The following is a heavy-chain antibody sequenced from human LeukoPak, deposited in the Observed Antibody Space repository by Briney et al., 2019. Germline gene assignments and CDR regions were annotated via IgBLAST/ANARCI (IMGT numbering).Heavy chain of an antibody. CDR1: GYTFTSYG. Sequence: ASVKVSCKASGYTFTSYGISWVRQAPGQGLEWMGWISAYNGNTNYAQKLQGRVTMTTDTSTSTAYMELRSLRSDDTAVYYCERGGRYCSSTSCYGRCDYWGQGTLVTVSS. CDR2: ISAYNGNT. D-gene: IGHD2-2*01. V-gene: IGHV1-18*01. CDR3: ERGGRYCSSTSCYGRCDY. J-gene: IGHJ4*02.